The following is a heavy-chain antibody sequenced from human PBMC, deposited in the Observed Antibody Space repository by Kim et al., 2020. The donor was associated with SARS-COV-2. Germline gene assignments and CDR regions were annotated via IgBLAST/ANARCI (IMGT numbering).Heavy chain of an antibody. J-gene: IGHJ5*02. CDR3: ASGLGGRFDP. D-gene: IGHD3-16*01. V-gene: IGHV6-1*01. CDR2: YN. Sequence: YNDYAVSVKSRITINPDTSNNQFSLQLNSVTPEDTAVYYCASGLGGRFDPWGQGTLVTVSS.